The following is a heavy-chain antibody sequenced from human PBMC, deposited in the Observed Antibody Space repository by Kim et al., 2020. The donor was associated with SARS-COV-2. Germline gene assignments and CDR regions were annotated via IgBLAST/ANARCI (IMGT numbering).Heavy chain of an antibody. CDR2: MNPNSGNT. V-gene: IGHV1-8*01. CDR1: GYTFTSYD. J-gene: IGHJ6*02. D-gene: IGHD4-17*01. CDR3: ARGYDGDYPLGYYYYGMDV. Sequence: ASVKVSCKASGYTFTSYDINWVRQATGQGLEWMGWMNPNSGNTGYAQKFQGRVTMTRNTSISTAYMELSSLRSEDTAVYYCARGYDGDYPLGYYYYGMDVWGQGTTVTVSS.